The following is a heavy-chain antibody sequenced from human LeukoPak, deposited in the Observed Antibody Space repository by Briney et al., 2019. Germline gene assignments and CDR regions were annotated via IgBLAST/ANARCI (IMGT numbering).Heavy chain of an antibody. CDR2: ISGSGGST. Sequence: GGSPRLSCAASGFTFSSYAMSWVRQAPGKGLEWVSAISGSGGSTYYADSVKGRFTISRDNSKNTLYLQMNSLRAEDTAIYYCAKAGGGGSSSWYYWGQGTLVTVSS. CDR3: AKAGGGGSSSWYY. D-gene: IGHD6-13*01. V-gene: IGHV3-23*01. CDR1: GFTFSSYA. J-gene: IGHJ4*02.